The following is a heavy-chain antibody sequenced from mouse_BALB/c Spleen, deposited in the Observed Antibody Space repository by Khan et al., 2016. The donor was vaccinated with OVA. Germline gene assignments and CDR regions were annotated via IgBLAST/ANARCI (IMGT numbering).Heavy chain of an antibody. D-gene: IGHD2-14*01. CDR1: GFSLSRYN. J-gene: IGHJ4*01. CDR3: ARAYYRYDGYYAMDY. V-gene: IGHV2-6-4*01. CDR2: IWGGGGT. Sequence: VQLQESGPGLVAPSQSLSITCTVSGFSLSRYNIHWVRQPPGKGLEWLGMIWGGGGTDYNSTLKIRLSISKDNSKSQVFLKMNSLQTDDTAMYYCARAYYRYDGYYAMDYWGQGTPVTVSS.